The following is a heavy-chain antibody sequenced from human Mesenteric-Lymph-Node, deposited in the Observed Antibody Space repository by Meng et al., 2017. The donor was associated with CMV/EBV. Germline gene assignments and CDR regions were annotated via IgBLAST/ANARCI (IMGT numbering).Heavy chain of an antibody. CDR1: GFIFSDYY. CDR2: ISNSGNTI. V-gene: IGHV3-11*01. J-gene: IGHJ4*02. Sequence: TSGFIFSDYYMTWIRQAPGKGLEWVSYISNSGNTIYYADSVKGRFTISRDNAKNSLYLQMSSLRDDDTAVYYCARDGNYHGSGSRFWGQGTLVTVSS. D-gene: IGHD3-10*01. CDR3: ARDGNYHGSGSRF.